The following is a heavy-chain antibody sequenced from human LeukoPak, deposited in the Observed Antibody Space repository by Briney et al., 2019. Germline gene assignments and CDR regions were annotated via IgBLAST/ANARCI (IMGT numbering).Heavy chain of an antibody. CDR2: IIPIFGTA. CDR3: ARSKRWLQLDAFDI. J-gene: IGHJ3*02. CDR1: GGTFSSYA. D-gene: IGHD5-24*01. Sequence: EASVKVSCKASGGTFSSYAISWVRQAPGQGLEWMGGIIPIFGTANYAQKFQGRVTITTDESTSTAYMEPSSLRSEDTAVYYCARSKRWLQLDAFDIWGQGTMVTVSS. V-gene: IGHV1-69*05.